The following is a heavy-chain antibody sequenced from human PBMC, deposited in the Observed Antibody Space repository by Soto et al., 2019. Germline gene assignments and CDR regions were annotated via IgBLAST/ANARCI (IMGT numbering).Heavy chain of an antibody. J-gene: IGHJ6*02. CDR3: ARQGGNGAYYYYGMDV. CDR1: GYSFTSYW. CDR2: IYPGDSDT. Sequence: GESLNISCKGSGYSFTSYWIAWVRQMPGKGLEWMGIIYPGDSDTRYSPSFEGQVTISADKSNSTAYLQWSSLKASDTAMYYCARQGGNGAYYYYGMDVWGQGTTVTVSS. D-gene: IGHD2-8*01. V-gene: IGHV5-51*01.